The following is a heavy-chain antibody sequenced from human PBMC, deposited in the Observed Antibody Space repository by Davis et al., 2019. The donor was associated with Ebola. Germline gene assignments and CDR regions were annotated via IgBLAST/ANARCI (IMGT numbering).Heavy chain of an antibody. CDR2: ISYTGGST. CDR1: GFIFSSYV. D-gene: IGHD2-21*02. J-gene: IGHJ3*02. V-gene: IGHV3-23*01. CDR3: AKDTANIWFDI. Sequence: GGSLRLSCAASGFIFSSYVMSWVRQAPGKGLEWVSAISYTGGSTYYAGSVKGRFTISRDNSKNTLYLQMNGLRVEDTAIYYCAKDTANIWFDIWGQGTMVTVSS.